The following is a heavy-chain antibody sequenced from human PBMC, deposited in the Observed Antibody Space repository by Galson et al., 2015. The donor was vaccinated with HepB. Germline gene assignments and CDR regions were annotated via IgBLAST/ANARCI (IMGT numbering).Heavy chain of an antibody. J-gene: IGHJ3*02. D-gene: IGHD3-10*01. CDR2: IYYSGST. V-gene: IGHV4-39*01. CDR1: GGSISSSSYY. Sequence: ETLSLTCTVSGGSISSSSYYWGWIRQPPGKGLEWIGSIYYSGSTYYNPSLKSRVTISVDTSKNQFSLKLSSVTAADTAVYYCARHLPPLIRSGDAFDIWGQGTMVTVSS. CDR3: ARHLPPLIRSGDAFDI.